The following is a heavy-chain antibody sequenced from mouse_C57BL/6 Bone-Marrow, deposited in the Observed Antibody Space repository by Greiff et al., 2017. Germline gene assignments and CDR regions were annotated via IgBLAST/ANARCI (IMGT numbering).Heavy chain of an antibody. CDR2: IHPNSGST. Sequence: QVQLQQPGAELVKPGASVKLSCKASGYTFTSYWMHWVKQRPGQGLERIGMIHPNSGSTNYNEKFKSKATLTVDKSSSTAYMQLSSLTSEDSAVYYCARSGRNYFDYWGQGTTLTVSS. V-gene: IGHV1-64*01. J-gene: IGHJ2*01. CDR1: GYTFTSYW. CDR3: ARSGRNYFDY. D-gene: IGHD3-2*02.